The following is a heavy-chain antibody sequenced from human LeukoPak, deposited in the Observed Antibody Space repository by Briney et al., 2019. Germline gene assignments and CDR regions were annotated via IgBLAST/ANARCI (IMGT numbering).Heavy chain of an antibody. V-gene: IGHV4-59*01. Sequence: PSETLSLTCTVSGGSISSYHWSWIRQPPGKGLEWIGYIYYSGSTSYNPSLKSRVTISVDTSKKHFSLKLSSVTAADTAVYYCATARLGSGLEGAFDLWGQGTMVTVSS. CDR2: IYYSGST. D-gene: IGHD6-25*01. CDR3: ATARLGSGLEGAFDL. CDR1: GGSISSYH. J-gene: IGHJ3*01.